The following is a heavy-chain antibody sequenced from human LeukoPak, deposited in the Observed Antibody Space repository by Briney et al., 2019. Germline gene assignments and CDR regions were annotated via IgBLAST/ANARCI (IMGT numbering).Heavy chain of an antibody. CDR3: ARQILIHSERWLQFLDY. D-gene: IGHD5-24*01. Sequence: SETLSLTCTVSGGSISSGGYSWSWIRQPPGKGLEWIGYIYYSGSTYYNPSLKSRVTISVDTSKNQFSLKLSSVTAADTAVYYCARQILIHSERWLQFLDYWGQGTLVTVSS. J-gene: IGHJ4*02. V-gene: IGHV4-30-4*07. CDR1: GGSISSGGYS. CDR2: IYYSGST.